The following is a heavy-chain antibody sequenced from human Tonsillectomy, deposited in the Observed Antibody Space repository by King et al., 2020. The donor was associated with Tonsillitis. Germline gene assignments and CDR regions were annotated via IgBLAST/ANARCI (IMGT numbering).Heavy chain of an antibody. CDR2: ISYDGSNK. V-gene: IGHV3-30*01. D-gene: IGHD6-19*01. Sequence: VQLVESGGGVVQPGRSLRLSCAASGFTFSSYAMHWVRQAPGKGLEGGAVISYDGSNKYYAASVKARFTISRDNSKNTLYLQMNSRRTEDTAVYFCAGEQWLVPSPFDYWGQGTLVTVSS. CDR3: AGEQWLVPSPFDY. CDR1: GFTFSSYA. J-gene: IGHJ4*02.